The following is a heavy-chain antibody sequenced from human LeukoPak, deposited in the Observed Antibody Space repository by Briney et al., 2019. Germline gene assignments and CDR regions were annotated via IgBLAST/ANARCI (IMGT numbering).Heavy chain of an antibody. V-gene: IGHV4-34*01. CDR3: ARRSGSTSLKYYYYYYGMDV. D-gene: IGHD2-2*01. CDR2: INHSGST. CDR1: GGSISGYY. J-gene: IGHJ6*02. Sequence: SETLSLTCAVSGGSISGYYWSWIRQPPGKGLEWIGEINHSGSTNYNPSLKSRVTISVDTSKNQFSLKLSSVTAADTAVYYCARRSGSTSLKYYYYYYGMDVWGQGTTVTVSS.